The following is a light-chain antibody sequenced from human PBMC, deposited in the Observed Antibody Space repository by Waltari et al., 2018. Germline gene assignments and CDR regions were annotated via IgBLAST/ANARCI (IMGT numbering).Light chain of an antibody. CDR2: DVA. V-gene: IGLV2-14*03. CDR1: SSDIGAYDN. J-gene: IGLJ3*02. CDR3: SAYRGSFTLV. Sequence: QSALTQPASVSGSPGQSITISCTGTSSDIGAYDNVFWSQQHPGKAPKLMIYDVAKRPSGVSNRFSGSKSGHTASLTISGLQAEDEADYHCSAYRGSFTLVFGGGTKVTVL.